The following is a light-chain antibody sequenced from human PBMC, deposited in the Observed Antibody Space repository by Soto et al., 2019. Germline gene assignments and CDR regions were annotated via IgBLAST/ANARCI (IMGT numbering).Light chain of an antibody. V-gene: IGKV3-20*01. CDR3: QQCDSSWT. J-gene: IGKJ1*01. CDR2: GAS. CDR1: QSVSSSY. Sequence: EIVLTQSPGTLSLSPGERATLSCRASQSVSSSYLAWYQQKPGQAPRLVIYGASSRATGIPDRFSGSGSGTDFTLTISRLEPEDFAVYYCQQCDSSWTFGQGTKVDIK.